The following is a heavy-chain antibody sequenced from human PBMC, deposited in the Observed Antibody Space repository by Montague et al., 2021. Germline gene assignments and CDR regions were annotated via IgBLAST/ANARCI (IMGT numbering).Heavy chain of an antibody. J-gene: IGHJ6*02. CDR2: ISWNSGSI. CDR3: ARVRERRYYYYGMDV. CDR1: GFTFEDYA. D-gene: IGHD1-1*01. Sequence: RLSCAASGFTFEDYAMHWVRQAPGRGLEWVSGISWNSGSIGYADSVKGRFTISRDNAKNSLYLQMNSLRAEDKALYYCARVRERRYYYYGMDVWGQGTAVTVSS. V-gene: IGHV3-9*01.